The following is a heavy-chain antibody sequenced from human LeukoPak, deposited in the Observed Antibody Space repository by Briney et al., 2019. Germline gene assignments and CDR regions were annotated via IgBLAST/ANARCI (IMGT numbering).Heavy chain of an antibody. Sequence: GESLKISCKGSGYSITSYWISWVRQMPGTGLEWMGRIDPSDSYTNYNPSFQGHVTISVDKSINTGYLQWSSLKASDTAIYYCARKLSPLDYWGQGTLVTVSS. CDR3: ARKLSPLDY. CDR1: GYSITSYW. CDR2: IDPSDSYT. J-gene: IGHJ4*02. D-gene: IGHD5-18*01. V-gene: IGHV5-10-1*01.